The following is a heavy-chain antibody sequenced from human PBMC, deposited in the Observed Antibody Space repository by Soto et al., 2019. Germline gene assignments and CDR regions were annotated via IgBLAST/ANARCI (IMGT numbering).Heavy chain of an antibody. CDR3: ARERREEIHDGYDIDY. CDR1: GGSISNYY. J-gene: IGHJ4*02. CDR2: IYTSGST. V-gene: IGHV4-4*07. D-gene: IGHD5-12*01. Sequence: SETLSLTCTVSGGSISNYYWSWVRQPAGKGLEWIGRIYTSGSTDYNPSLKSRVTISIDTSKNHFSLKVTSMTAADTAVYYCARERREEIHDGYDIDYWGQGXLVTVYS.